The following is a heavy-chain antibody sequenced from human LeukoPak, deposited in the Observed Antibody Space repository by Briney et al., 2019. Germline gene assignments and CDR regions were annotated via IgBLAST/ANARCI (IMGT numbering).Heavy chain of an antibody. CDR2: INHSGST. D-gene: IGHD5-18*01. CDR3: ANGGNSYDLNY. J-gene: IGHJ4*02. V-gene: IGHV4-34*01. Sequence: SETLSLTCAVYGGSFSGYYWSWIRQPPGKGLEWIGEINHSGSTNYNPSLKSRVTISVDTSKNQFSLKLSSVTAADTAVYYCANGGNSYDLNYWGQGTLVTVSS. CDR1: GGSFSGYY.